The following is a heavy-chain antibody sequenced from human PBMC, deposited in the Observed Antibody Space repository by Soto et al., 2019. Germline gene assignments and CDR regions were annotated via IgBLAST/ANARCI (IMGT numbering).Heavy chain of an antibody. CDR2: ISGSGGST. D-gene: IGHD1-1*01. CDR3: AKGWITTGTVGGQGDFDY. V-gene: IGHV3-23*01. Sequence: GGSLRLSCAASGFTFSSYAMSWVRQAPGKGLEWVSAISGSGGSTYYADSVKGRFTISRDNSKNTLYLQMNSLRAEDTAVYYCAKGWITTGTVGGQGDFDYWGQGTLVTVSS. J-gene: IGHJ4*02. CDR1: GFTFSSYA.